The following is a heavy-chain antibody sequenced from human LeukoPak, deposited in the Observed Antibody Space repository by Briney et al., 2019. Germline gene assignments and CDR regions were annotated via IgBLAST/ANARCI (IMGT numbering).Heavy chain of an antibody. V-gene: IGHV4-31*01. D-gene: IGHD6-13*01. CDR1: GGSISSDGYY. J-gene: IGHJ5*02. CDR2: IYYTGST. CDR3: ARGTGGAAAADFDP. Sequence: SETLSLTCTVSGGSISSDGYYWSWIRQHPGKGLEWIGAIYYTGSTYYNPSLKRPATISVDTSKNHFSLKLTSVTAADTAVYYCARGTGGAAAADFDPWGQGALVTVSS.